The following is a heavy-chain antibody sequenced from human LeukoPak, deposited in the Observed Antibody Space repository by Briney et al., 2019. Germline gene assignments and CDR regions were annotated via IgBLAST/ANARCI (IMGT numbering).Heavy chain of an antibody. V-gene: IGHV4-59*01. D-gene: IGHD2-15*01. Sequence: SETLSLTCTVSGGSISSYYWSWIRQPPGKGLERIGYIYYSGSTNYNPSLKSRVTISVDTSKNQFSLKLSSVTAADTAVYYCARDVVVAATNSWVRWFDPWGQGTLVTVSS. CDR3: ARDVVVAATNSWVRWFDP. J-gene: IGHJ5*02. CDR2: IYYSGST. CDR1: GGSISSYY.